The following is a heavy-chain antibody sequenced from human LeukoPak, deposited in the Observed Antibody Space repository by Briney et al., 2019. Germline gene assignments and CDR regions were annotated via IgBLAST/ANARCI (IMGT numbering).Heavy chain of an antibody. V-gene: IGHV1-2*02. D-gene: IGHD3-22*01. CDR1: GYTFTVYY. J-gene: IGHJ4*02. CDR2: INPNSGGT. CDR3: ARRRMVYYDSSGYYSAYDY. Sequence: ASVTVSCKASGYTFTVYYMHWVRQPPGQGLEWMGWINPNSGGTNYAQKFQDRVTMTRDTSISTAYMELSRLKSDDTAVYYCARRRMVYYDSSGYYSAYDYWGQETLVTVSS.